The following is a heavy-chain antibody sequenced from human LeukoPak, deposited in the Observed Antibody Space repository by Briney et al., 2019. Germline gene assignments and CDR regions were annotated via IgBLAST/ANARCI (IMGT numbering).Heavy chain of an antibody. D-gene: IGHD6-13*01. J-gene: IGHJ5*02. V-gene: IGHV4-34*01. CDR3: ARYLEVAAARFNWFDP. CDR2: INHSGST. Sequence: SETLSLTCAVYSGSFSGYYWSWIRQPPGKGLEWIGEINHSGSTNYNPSLKSRVTISVDTSKNQFSLKLSSVTAADTAVYYCARYLEVAAARFNWFDPWGQGTLVTVSS. CDR1: SGSFSGYY.